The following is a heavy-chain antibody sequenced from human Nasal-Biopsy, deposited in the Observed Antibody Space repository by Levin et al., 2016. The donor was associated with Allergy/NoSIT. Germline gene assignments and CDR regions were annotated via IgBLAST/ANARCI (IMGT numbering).Heavy chain of an antibody. CDR2: INPATGGT. CDR3: AKEDVLQGYGLIDH. Sequence: ASVKVSCKASGYTFTADYMHWVRQVPGQGFEWMGWINPATGGTNLPRKFQGRVIMTRDTSISTAYMELHSLRSDDSATYFCAKEDVLQGYGLIDHWGQGTLVSVSS. CDR1: GYTFTADY. J-gene: IGHJ5*02. V-gene: IGHV1-2*02. D-gene: IGHD3-10*01.